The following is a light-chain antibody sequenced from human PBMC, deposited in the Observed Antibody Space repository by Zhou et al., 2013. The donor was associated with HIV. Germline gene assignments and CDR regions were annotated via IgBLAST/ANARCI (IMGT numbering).Light chain of an antibody. CDR1: QSVTN. CDR3: QQYDSSIPT. J-gene: IGKJ1*01. V-gene: IGKV3-20*01. Sequence: EIVLTQSPGTLSLSPGERGTLSCRASQSVTNLAWYQQKPGQAPRLLVFDASNRATGIPAKFSGSGSGTDFALTISRLEPEDFAVYYCQQYDSSIPTFGQGTKVEIK. CDR2: DAS.